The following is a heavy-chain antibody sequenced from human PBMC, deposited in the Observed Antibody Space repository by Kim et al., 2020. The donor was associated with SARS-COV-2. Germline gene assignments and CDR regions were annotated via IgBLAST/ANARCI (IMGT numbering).Heavy chain of an antibody. CDR2: ICSSSSNI. Sequence: GGSLGLSCAASGFTLSTYSMNWVRQAPGKGLEWVSYICSSSSNIYYADSVKGRFTISRDNAKNSLYLQMNSLRAEDTAVYYCARAAGEDYWGQGILVTGSS. CDR3: ARAAGEDY. CDR1: GFTLSTYS. D-gene: IGHD3-16*01. J-gene: IGHJ4*02. V-gene: IGHV3-21*06.